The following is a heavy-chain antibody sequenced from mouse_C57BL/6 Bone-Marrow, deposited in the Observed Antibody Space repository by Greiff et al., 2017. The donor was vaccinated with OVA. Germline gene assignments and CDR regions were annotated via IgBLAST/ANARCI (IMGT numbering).Heavy chain of an antibody. J-gene: IGHJ1*03. CDR1: GYTFTDYY. V-gene: IGHV1-19*01. D-gene: IGHD2-1*01. Sequence: VQLKESGPVLVKPGASVKMSCKASGYTFTDYYMNWVKQSHGKSLEWIGVINPYNGGTSYNQKFKGKATLTVDKSSSTAYMELNSLTSEDSAVYYCASALYYGNYGGYFDVWGKGTTVTVSS. CDR3: ASALYYGNYGGYFDV. CDR2: INPYNGGT.